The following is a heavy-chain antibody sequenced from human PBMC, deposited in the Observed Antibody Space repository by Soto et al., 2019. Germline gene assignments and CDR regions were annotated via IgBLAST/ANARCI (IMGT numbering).Heavy chain of an antibody. CDR2: IRSKANSYAT. CDR1: GVTFSGSA. CDR3: TRRYDILTAVREYYYMDV. D-gene: IGHD3-9*01. J-gene: IGHJ6*03. V-gene: IGHV3-73*01. Sequence: GGALRLSCAASGVTFSGSAMHWVRRASEKGLEWVGRIRSKANSYATAYAASVKGRFTISRDDSKNTAYLQMNSLKTEDTAVYYCTRRYDILTAVREYYYMDVWGKGTTVTVSS.